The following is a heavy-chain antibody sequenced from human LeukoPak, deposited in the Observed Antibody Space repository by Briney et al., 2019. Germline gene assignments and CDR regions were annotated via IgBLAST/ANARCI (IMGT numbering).Heavy chain of an antibody. CDR3: ARDRGGDGYSGSDY. D-gene: IGHD5-24*01. J-gene: IGHJ4*02. CDR2: IWYDGSKK. V-gene: IGHV3-33*01. Sequence: PGRSLRLSCSASGFTFSSFGMHWVRQAPGKGVEGVTVIWYDGSKKYYADSVKGRFSISRDNGNNTLYLQMNSLRDEDTATYYCARDRGGDGYSGSDYWGQGTLVTVSS. CDR1: GFTFSSFG.